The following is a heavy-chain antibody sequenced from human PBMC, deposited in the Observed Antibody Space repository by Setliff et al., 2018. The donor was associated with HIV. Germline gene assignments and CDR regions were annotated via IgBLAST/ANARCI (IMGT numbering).Heavy chain of an antibody. CDR2: IIPIFGTT. V-gene: IGHV1-69*13. CDR1: GDTFISYG. D-gene: IGHD3-22*01. J-gene: IGHJ4*02. CDR3: ARDNYYDTSGAIGY. Sequence: AASVKVSCKASGDTFISYGISWVRQAPGQGLEWMGGIIPIFGTTNYAQKFQGRVSITADASTSTAYMELSSLRSEDTAVYYCARDNYYDTSGAIGYWGQGTLVTVSS.